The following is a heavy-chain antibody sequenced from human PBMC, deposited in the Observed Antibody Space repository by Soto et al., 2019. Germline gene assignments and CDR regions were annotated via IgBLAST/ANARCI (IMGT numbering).Heavy chain of an antibody. J-gene: IGHJ5*02. D-gene: IGHD2-15*01. CDR2: IYHTGTT. V-gene: IGHV4-4*02. CDR3: ATLPPRIVVVMTDLPT. CDR1: GASISSTYW. Sequence: QLRESGPGLVKPSGTLSLTCFVSGASISSTYWWSWVRQTPGKRLEWIGQIYHTGTTSYNPSLPNRVTISLDKSHNQFSMRLTSMTAAAPAVYYCATLPPRIVVVMTDLPTWGQGTLVTVSS.